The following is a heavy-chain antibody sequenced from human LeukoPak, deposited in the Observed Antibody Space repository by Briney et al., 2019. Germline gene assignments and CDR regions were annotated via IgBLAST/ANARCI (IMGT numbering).Heavy chain of an antibody. CDR2: IHPDGKNT. V-gene: IGHV3-74*01. J-gene: IGHJ3*01. D-gene: IGHD5-18*01. Sequence: GGSLRLSCAASGFTFSSYWMDWVRQAPGKGLVWVSRIHPDGKNTAYADSVKGRFTIPRDNARNTLFLQMSGLRAEDAAVYYCATYVDTVRYDAFDVWGQGTMVTVSS. CDR3: ATYVDTVRYDAFDV. CDR1: GFTFSSYW.